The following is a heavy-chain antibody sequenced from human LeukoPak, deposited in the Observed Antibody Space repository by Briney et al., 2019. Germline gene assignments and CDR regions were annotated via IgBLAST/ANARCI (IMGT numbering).Heavy chain of an antibody. J-gene: IGHJ4*02. V-gene: IGHV3-23*01. Sequence: GGSLRLSCAASGFTFSSYAMSWVRQAPGKGLEWVSAISGSGGSTYYADSVKGRFTISRDNAKNSLYLQMNSLRAEDTAVYYCARDKGVLHYDSSGHKWSFDYWGQGTLVTVSS. CDR1: GFTFSSYA. D-gene: IGHD3-22*01. CDR3: ARDKGVLHYDSSGHKWSFDY. CDR2: ISGSGGST.